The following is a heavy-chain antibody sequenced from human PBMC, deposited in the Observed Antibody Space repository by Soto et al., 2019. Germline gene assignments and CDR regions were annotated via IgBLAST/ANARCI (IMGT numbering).Heavy chain of an antibody. D-gene: IGHD2-2*01. CDR2: INHSGST. J-gene: IGHJ4*02. CDR1: GGSFSGYY. V-gene: IGHV4-34*01. CDR3: ARGLRSRARLFDY. Sequence: SETLSLTCAVYGGSFSGYYWSWIRQPPGKGLEWIGEINHSGSTNYNPSLKSRVTISVDTSKNQFSLKLSSVTAADTAVYYCARGLRSRARLFDYWGQGTLVTVSS.